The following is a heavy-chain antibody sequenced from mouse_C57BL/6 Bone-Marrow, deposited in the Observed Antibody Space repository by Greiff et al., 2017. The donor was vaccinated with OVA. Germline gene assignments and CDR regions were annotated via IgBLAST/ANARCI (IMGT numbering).Heavy chain of an antibody. V-gene: IGHV1-20*01. CDR3: ARRGMGYSYYFDY. CDR2: INPYNGDT. D-gene: IGHD2-3*01. Sequence: EVQLQQSGPELVKPGDSVKISCKASGYSFTGYFMNWVMQSHGKSLEWIGRINPYNGDTFYNQKFKGKATLTVDKSSSTAHMALRSLTSEDSAVYYCARRGMGYSYYFDYWGQGTTLTVSS. J-gene: IGHJ2*01. CDR1: GYSFTGYF.